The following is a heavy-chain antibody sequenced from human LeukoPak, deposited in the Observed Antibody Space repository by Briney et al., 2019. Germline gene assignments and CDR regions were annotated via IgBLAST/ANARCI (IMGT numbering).Heavy chain of an antibody. Sequence: PSETLSLTCTVSGGSISSYYWNWIRQPAGKGLEWIGRIYSSGSTNYNPSLKSRVTMSVDTSKNQFSLKLSSVTAADTAVYYCARLRYNWNDSAFDIWGQGTMVTVSS. CDR2: IYSSGST. J-gene: IGHJ3*02. CDR3: ARLRYNWNDSAFDI. D-gene: IGHD1-20*01. CDR1: GGSISSYY. V-gene: IGHV4-4*07.